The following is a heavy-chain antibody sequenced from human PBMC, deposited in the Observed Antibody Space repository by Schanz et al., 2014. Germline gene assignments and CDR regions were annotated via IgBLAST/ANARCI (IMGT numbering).Heavy chain of an antibody. CDR3: AKELRPGTERPRGNFDY. V-gene: IGHV3-53*01. Sequence: EVQLVESGGGLIHPGGSLRLSCAVSGFTVSTNYMTWVRQAPGKGPECVSVLYTGGSTFYAESVRGRFFISRDNSKNALSLQMNSLRAEDTAVYYCAKELRPGTERPRGNFDYWGQGTLVTVSS. J-gene: IGHJ4*02. CDR1: GFTVSTNY. D-gene: IGHD1-7*01. CDR2: LYTGGST.